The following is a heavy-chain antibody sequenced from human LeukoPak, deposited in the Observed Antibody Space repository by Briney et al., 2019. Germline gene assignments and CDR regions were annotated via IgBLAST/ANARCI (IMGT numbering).Heavy chain of an antibody. V-gene: IGHV4-59*11. CDR1: GGSLSSHY. D-gene: IGHD6-13*01. Sequence: SETLSLTCAVSGGSLSSHYWTWIRQPPGKGLEWIGYIYYTGATNYNPSLKSRVTISVQTSKNQFSLKLSSVTAADTAVYYFARGVFIAASQYGYWGQGTLVTVSS. CDR2: IYYTGAT. J-gene: IGHJ4*02. CDR3: ARGVFIAASQYGY.